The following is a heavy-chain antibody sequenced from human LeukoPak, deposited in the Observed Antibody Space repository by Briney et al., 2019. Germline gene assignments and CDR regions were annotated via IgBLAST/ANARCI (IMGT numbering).Heavy chain of an antibody. D-gene: IGHD3-3*01. CDR1: GYTFTSYD. CDR3: ARDTFWSGLSYYMDV. CDR2: MNPNSGNT. V-gene: IGHV1-8*02. Sequence: ASVKVSCKASGYTFTSYDINWVRQATGQGLEWMGWMNPNSGNTGYAQKFQGRVTMTRDTSISTAYMELSRLRSDDTAVYYCARDTFWSGLSYYMDVWGKGTTVTVSS. J-gene: IGHJ6*03.